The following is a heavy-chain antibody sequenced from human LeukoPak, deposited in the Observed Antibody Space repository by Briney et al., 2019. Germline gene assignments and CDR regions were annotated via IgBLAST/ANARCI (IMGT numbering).Heavy chain of an antibody. Sequence: PSETLSLTCTVSGGSISSGDYYWSWIRQPPGKGLEWIGYIYYSGSTYYNPSLKSRVTISVDTSKNQFSLKLSSVTAADTAVYYCASLGSSWHFPKATNDYWGQGTLVTVSS. D-gene: IGHD6-13*01. CDR2: IYYSGST. CDR1: GGSISSGDYY. CDR3: ASLGSSWHFPKATNDY. J-gene: IGHJ4*02. V-gene: IGHV4-30-4*08.